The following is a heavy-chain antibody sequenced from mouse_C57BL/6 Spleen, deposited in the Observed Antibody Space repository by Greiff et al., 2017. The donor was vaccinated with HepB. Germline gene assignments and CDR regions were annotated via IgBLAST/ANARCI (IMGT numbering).Heavy chain of an antibody. J-gene: IGHJ2*01. Sequence: QVQLQQSGPELVKPGASVKISCKASGYAFSSSWMNWVKKRPGKGLEWIGRIYPGDGDTNYNGKFKGKATLTADKSSSTAYMQLSSLTSEDSAVYFCARFGNPVHFDYWGQGTTLTVSS. CDR1: GYAFSSSW. V-gene: IGHV1-82*01. CDR2: IYPGDGDT. CDR3: ARFGNPVHFDY. D-gene: IGHD2-1*01.